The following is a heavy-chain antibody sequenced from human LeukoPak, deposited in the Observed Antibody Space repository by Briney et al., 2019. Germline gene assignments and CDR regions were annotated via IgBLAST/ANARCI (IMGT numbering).Heavy chain of an antibody. Sequence: GGSLRLSCAASGFTFSSYAMSWVRQAPGKGLEWVSAISGCGGSTYYADSVKGRFTISRDNSKNTLYLQMNSLRAEDTAVYHCAKLPPPYCSSTSCPDYWGQGTLVTVSS. J-gene: IGHJ4*02. CDR1: GFTFSSYA. V-gene: IGHV3-23*01. CDR3: AKLPPPYCSSTSCPDY. CDR2: ISGCGGST. D-gene: IGHD2-2*01.